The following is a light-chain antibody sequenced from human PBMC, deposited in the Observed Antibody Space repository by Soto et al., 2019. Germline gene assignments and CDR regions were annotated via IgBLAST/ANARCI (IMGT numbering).Light chain of an antibody. CDR1: QSVRSNY. J-gene: IGKJ1*01. Sequence: EIVLTQSPGTLSSSPGESATLSCRASQSVRSNYLAWYQQKPGQTPRLLIYGASSRASGVPDRFSGSGSGADFTLTISRLEPGDFAVYYCQQYGTFPRTFGQGTKVEIK. CDR2: GAS. CDR3: QQYGTFPRT. V-gene: IGKV3-20*01.